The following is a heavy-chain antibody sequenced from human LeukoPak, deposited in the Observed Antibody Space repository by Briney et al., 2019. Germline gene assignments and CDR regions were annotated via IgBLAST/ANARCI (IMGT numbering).Heavy chain of an antibody. Sequence: SVKASSKASGGTFSSYAISGVRQAPGQGREWMGGIIPIFGTANYAQQFQGRVTITADESTSTVYMELSSLRSEDTAVYYCARGVSYYDSSGYLPRKNDAFDTWGQGTMVTVSS. J-gene: IGHJ3*02. CDR2: IIPIFGTA. V-gene: IGHV1-69*01. CDR3: ARGVSYYDSSGYLPRKNDAFDT. CDR1: GGTFSSYA. D-gene: IGHD3-22*01.